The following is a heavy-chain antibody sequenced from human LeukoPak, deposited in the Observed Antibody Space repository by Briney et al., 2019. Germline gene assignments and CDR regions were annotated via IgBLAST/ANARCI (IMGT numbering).Heavy chain of an antibody. J-gene: IGHJ4*02. CDR1: GDSISSYY. CDR2: IYYSGTT. CDR3: ARGGNGHDY. V-gene: IGHV4-59*12. Sequence: SETLSLTCTVSGDSISSYYWTWIRQPPGRGLEWLGYIYYSGTTKYNPSLKSRVTIPVDTSKNQFSLKLSSVTAADTAVYYCARGGNGHDYWGQGTLVTVSS. D-gene: IGHD2-8*01.